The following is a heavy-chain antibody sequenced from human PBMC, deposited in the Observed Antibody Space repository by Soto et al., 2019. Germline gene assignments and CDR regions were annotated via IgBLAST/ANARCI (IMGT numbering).Heavy chain of an antibody. CDR1: GFTFSSYA. CDR3: ASYIVVVIAEGVHYMDV. V-gene: IGHV3-64*01. CDR2: ISSNGGST. J-gene: IGHJ6*03. Sequence: PGGSLRLSCAASGFTFSSYAMHWVRQAPGKGLEYVSAISSNGGSTYYANSVKGRFTISRDNSKNTLYLQMGSLRAEDMAVYYCASYIVVVIAEGVHYMDVWGKGTTVTVSS. D-gene: IGHD2-21*01.